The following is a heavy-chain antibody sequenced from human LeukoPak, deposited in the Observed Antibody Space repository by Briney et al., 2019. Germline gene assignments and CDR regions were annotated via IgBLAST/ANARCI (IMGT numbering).Heavy chain of an antibody. J-gene: IGHJ4*02. CDR3: ARAFYGSGSYYRPIDY. V-gene: IGHV3-53*01. D-gene: IGHD3-10*01. Sequence: GGSLRLSCAASGFTVSSNYMSWVRQAPGKGLKWVSVIYSGGSTYYADSVKGRFTISRDNSKNTLYLQMNSLRAEDTAVYYCARAFYGSGSYYRPIDYWGQGTLVTVSS. CDR1: GFTVSSNY. CDR2: IYSGGST.